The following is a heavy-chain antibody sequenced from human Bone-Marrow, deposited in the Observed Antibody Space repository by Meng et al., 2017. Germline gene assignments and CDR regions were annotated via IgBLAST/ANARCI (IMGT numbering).Heavy chain of an antibody. CDR1: GYTFTSYY. CDR3: AGHDYGDPRSIDY. D-gene: IGHD4-17*01. CDR2: INPSGGST. J-gene: IGHJ4*02. Sequence: ASVKVSCKASGYTFTSYYMHWVRQAPGQGLEWMGIINPSGGSTSYAQKFQGRVTMTRDTSTSTVYMELSSLRSEDAAVYYCAGHDYGDPRSIDYWGQGTLVTVSS. V-gene: IGHV1-46*01.